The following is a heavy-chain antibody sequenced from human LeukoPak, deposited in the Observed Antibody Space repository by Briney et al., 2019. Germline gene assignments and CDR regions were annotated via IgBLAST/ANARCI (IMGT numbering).Heavy chain of an antibody. CDR3: AKDLGGKPYYYYGMDV. V-gene: IGHV3-23*01. CDR1: GFTFSSYA. Sequence: GGSLRLYCAASGFTFSSYAMSWVRQAPGKGLEWVSAISGGGGGNFYADSVKGRFTISRDNSKNTLYLQMNSLRAEDTAVYYCAKDLGGKPYYYYGMDVWGQGTTVTVSS. J-gene: IGHJ6*02. CDR2: ISGGGGGN.